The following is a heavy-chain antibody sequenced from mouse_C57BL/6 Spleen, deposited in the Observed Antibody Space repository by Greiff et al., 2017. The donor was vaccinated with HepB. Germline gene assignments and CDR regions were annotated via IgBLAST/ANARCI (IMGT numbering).Heavy chain of an antibody. CDR3: ARGYMDGNYFDY. Sequence: VQLQQSGPELVKPGASVKISCKASGYAFSSSWMNWVKQRPGKGLEWIGRIYPGDGDTNYNGKFKGKATLTADKSSSTAYMQLSSLTSEDSAVYFCARGYMDGNYFDYWGQGTTLTVSS. V-gene: IGHV1-82*01. D-gene: IGHD1-1*02. J-gene: IGHJ2*01. CDR1: GYAFSSSW. CDR2: IYPGDGDT.